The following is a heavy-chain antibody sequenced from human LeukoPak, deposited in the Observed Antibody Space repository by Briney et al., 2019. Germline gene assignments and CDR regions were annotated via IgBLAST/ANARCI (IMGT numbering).Heavy chain of an antibody. V-gene: IGHV4-59*08. D-gene: IGHD1-26*01. CDR1: GGSISGYY. CDR3: ARHGLGMIPVGKAFDI. Sequence: SETLSLTCTVSGGSISGYYWSWIRQPPGKGLEWIGHIYYSGGTNYNPSLESRVTMSVDSSKNQFSLELTSVTAADTAVYYCARHGLGMIPVGKAFDIWGQGTMVTVSS. CDR2: IYYSGGT. J-gene: IGHJ3*02.